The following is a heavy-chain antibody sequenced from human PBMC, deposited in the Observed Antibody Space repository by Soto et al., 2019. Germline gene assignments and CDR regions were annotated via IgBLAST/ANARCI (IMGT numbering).Heavy chain of an antibody. CDR3: AVGSSSWYLEY. CDR2: IKFDGSAK. Sequence: PGGSLRLSCAASGFTFGSYSMSWIRQAPGKGLEWVASIKFDGSAKYYVDSVKGRFTISRDDAKHSLFLYMNSLRSEDTAVHYCAVGSSSWYLEYWCQGPLVTVSS. J-gene: IGHJ4*02. CDR1: GFTFGSYS. D-gene: IGHD6-13*01. V-gene: IGHV3-7*03.